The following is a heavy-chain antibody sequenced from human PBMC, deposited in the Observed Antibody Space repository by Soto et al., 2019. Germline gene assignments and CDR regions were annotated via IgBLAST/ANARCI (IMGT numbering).Heavy chain of an antibody. Sequence: EVQLVESGGGLVQPGGSLRLSCAASGFTFSSYAMHWVRQAPGKGLEYVSGISRNGGSTYYANSVKGRFTISRVNSKSTLYLQVGSLRAEDMAVYYCARSGLPFDYWGQGTLVTVSS. V-gene: IGHV3-64*01. CDR2: ISRNGGST. CDR1: GFTFSSYA. CDR3: ARSGLPFDY. J-gene: IGHJ4*02. D-gene: IGHD2-21*02.